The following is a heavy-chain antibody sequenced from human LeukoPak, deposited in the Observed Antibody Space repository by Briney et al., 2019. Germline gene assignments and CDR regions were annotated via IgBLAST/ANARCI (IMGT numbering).Heavy chain of an antibody. CDR3: AREGAARPPGDY. J-gene: IGHJ4*01. V-gene: IGHV3-53*01. CDR1: GFTVSSNY. Sequence: GGSLRLSCAASGFTVSSNYMSWVRQAPGKGLEWVSVIYSGGSTYYADSVKGRFTISRDNSKNTLYLQMNSLRAEDTAVYYCAREGAARPPGDYWGHGTLVNGSS. CDR2: IYSGGST. D-gene: IGHD6-6*01.